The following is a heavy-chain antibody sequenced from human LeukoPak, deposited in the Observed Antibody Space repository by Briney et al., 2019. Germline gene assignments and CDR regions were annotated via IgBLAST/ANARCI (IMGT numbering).Heavy chain of an antibody. D-gene: IGHD3-10*01. V-gene: IGHV1-8*01. CDR2: MNPNSGNT. Sequence: ASVKVSCKASGYTFTSYDINWVRQATGQGLEWMGWMNPNSGNTGYAQKFQGRVTMTRNTSISTAYMELSSLRSEDTAVYYCARGLRSVLWFGELEVWWGQGTLVTVSS. CDR3: ARGLRSVLWFGELEVW. J-gene: IGHJ4*02. CDR1: GYTFTSYD.